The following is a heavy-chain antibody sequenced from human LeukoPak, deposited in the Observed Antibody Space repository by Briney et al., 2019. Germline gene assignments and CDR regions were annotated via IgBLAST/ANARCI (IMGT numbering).Heavy chain of an antibody. CDR1: EYTLTELS. V-gene: IGHV1-24*01. D-gene: IGHD5-18*01. Sequence: GASVKVSCKVSEYTLTELSMHWVRQAPGKGLEWMGGFDPEDGETIYAQKFQGRVTMTEDTSTDTAYMELSSLRSEDAAVYYCATTSVDTAMVLDYWGQGTLVTVSS. CDR2: FDPEDGET. J-gene: IGHJ4*02. CDR3: ATTSVDTAMVLDY.